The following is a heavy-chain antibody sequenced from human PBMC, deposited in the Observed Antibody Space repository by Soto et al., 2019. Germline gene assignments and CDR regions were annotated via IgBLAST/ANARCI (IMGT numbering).Heavy chain of an antibody. CDR1: GGSISSSSYY. D-gene: IGHD1-7*01. J-gene: IGHJ6*02. CDR2: IYYSGST. Sequence: SETLSLTCTVSGGSISSSSYYWGWIRQPPGKGLEWIGSIYYSGSTYYNPSLKSRVTISVDTSKNQFSLKLSSVTAADTAVYYCATSGITGTTGVYYYGMDVWGQGTTVTVSS. CDR3: ATSGITGTTGVYYYGMDV. V-gene: IGHV4-39*01.